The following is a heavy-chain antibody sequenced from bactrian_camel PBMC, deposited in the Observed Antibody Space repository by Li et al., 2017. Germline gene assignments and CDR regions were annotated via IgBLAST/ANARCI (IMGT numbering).Heavy chain of an antibody. CDR2: VDSDGTT. CDR1: GYTWSAYC. V-gene: IGHV3S57*01. J-gene: IGHJ4*01. Sequence: VQLVESGGGSVQAGGSLRLSCTTSGYTWSAYCLGWFRQVPGKEREGVAIVDSDGTTRYIDSVKGRFTISKDNAKRTLYLQMDRLKVEDSAMYYCAADYRPSFTVGVADILSFAYTGKGTQVTVS. D-gene: IGHD5*01.